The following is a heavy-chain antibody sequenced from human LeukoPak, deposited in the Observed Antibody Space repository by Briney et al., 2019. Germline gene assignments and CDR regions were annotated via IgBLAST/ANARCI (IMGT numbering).Heavy chain of an antibody. Sequence: GGSLRLSCVASANYWMHWVRQARGKGRVWVSHINSDGSWTSSADSVKGRFTNSKDNAKNTVYLQLNSLRAADTAVYYCVSFYEPYWGRGTLVTVSS. CDR1: ANYW. J-gene: IGHJ4*02. CDR2: INSDGSWT. CDR3: VSFYEPY. V-gene: IGHV3-74*01. D-gene: IGHD2/OR15-2a*01.